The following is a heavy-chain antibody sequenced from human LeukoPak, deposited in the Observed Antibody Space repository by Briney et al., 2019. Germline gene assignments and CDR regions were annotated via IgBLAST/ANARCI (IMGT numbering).Heavy chain of an antibody. Sequence: GGSLRLSCAASGFTLSSYWMSWVRQAPGKGLEWVAVISYDRSNKYYADSVKGRFTISRDNSKNTLYLQMNSLRAEDTAVYYCARDGLSYCSSTSCYTGPFDYWGQGTLVTVSS. J-gene: IGHJ4*02. CDR3: ARDGLSYCSSTSCYTGPFDY. CDR1: GFTLSSYW. CDR2: ISYDRSNK. D-gene: IGHD2-2*02. V-gene: IGHV3-30-3*01.